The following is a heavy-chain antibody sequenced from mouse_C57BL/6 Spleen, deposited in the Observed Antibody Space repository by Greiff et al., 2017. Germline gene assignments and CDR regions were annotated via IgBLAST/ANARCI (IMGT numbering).Heavy chain of an antibody. CDR2: ISSGSSTI. Sequence: EVKLVESGGGLVKPGGSLKLSCAATGFTFSDYGMHWVRQAPEKGLEWVAYISSGSSTIYYADTVKGRFTISRDNAKNTLFLQMTSLRSEDTAMSYFARDYYGSPFFAYWGQGTLVTVSA. D-gene: IGHD1-1*01. J-gene: IGHJ3*01. CDR1: GFTFSDYG. V-gene: IGHV5-17*01. CDR3: ARDYYGSPFFAY.